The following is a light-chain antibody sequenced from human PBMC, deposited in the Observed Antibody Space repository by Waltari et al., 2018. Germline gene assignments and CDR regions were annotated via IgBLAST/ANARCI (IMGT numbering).Light chain of an antibody. CDR2: GAS. J-gene: IGKJ2*01. CDR1: QSVSSN. Sequence: EIVMTQSPATLSVSPGERATLSCRASQSVSSNLAWYQQKPGQAPRLLIYGASTRATDIPARFSGSGSGTEFTLTISSLQSEDFAVYYCQQYNSWPPLYTFGQGTNVEIK. CDR3: QQYNSWPPLYT. V-gene: IGKV3-15*01.